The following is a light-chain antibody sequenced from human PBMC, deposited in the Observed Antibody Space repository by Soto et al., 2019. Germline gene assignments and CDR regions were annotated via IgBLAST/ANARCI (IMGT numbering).Light chain of an antibody. CDR2: GAS. Sequence: EIVMTQSPVTLSVSPGERATLSCRASQNIRTNLAWYQQKPGQAPRLLIYGASTRATGIPARFSGSGSGTEFILTINSLQSEDFAVYYCQQYNKRPPWTFGQGTKVEIK. J-gene: IGKJ1*01. CDR1: QNIRTN. CDR3: QQYNKRPPWT. V-gene: IGKV3-15*01.